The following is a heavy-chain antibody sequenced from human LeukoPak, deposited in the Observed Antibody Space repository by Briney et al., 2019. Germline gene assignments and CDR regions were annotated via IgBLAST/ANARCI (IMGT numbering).Heavy chain of an antibody. CDR3: ARTRITMIVGLASRFDY. V-gene: IGHV3-30*03. CDR1: GFTFSSYG. CDR2: ISYDGSNK. J-gene: IGHJ4*02. D-gene: IGHD3-22*01. Sequence: PGGSLRLSCAASGFTFSSYGMHWVRQAPGKGLEWVAVISYDGSNKYYADSVKGRFTISRDNSKNTLYLQMNSLRAEDTAVYYCARTRITMIVGLASRFDYWGQGTLVTVSS.